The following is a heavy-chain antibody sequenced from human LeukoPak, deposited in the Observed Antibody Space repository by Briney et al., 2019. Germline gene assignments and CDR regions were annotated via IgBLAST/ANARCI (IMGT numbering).Heavy chain of an antibody. CDR1: GGSISSYY. D-gene: IGHD6-19*01. J-gene: IGHJ5*02. Sequence: SETLSLTCTVSGGSISSYYWSWIRQPPGKGLEWIGYIYYSGSTNYNPSLKSRVTISVDTSKKQFSLKLSSVTAADTAVCYCARALSSAWPNWFDPWGQGTLVTVSS. CDR2: IYYSGST. CDR3: ARALSSAWPNWFDP. V-gene: IGHV4-59*01.